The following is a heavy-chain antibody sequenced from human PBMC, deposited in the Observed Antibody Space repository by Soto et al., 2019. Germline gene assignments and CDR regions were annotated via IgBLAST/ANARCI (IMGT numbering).Heavy chain of an antibody. J-gene: IGHJ4*02. CDR1: GYTFTSYG. CDR2: ISAYNGNT. D-gene: IGHD3-9*01. V-gene: IGHV1-18*01. Sequence: QVPLVQSGAEVKKPGASVKVSCKASGYTFTSYGISWVRQAPGQGLEWMGWISAYNGNTNYAQKLQGRVTMTTDTSTSTAYMELRSLRSDDTAVYYCARPLFVWEPTAGYYFDYWGQGTLVTVSS. CDR3: ARPLFVWEPTAGYYFDY.